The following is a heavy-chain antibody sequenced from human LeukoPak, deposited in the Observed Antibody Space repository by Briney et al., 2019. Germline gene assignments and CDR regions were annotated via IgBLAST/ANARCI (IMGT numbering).Heavy chain of an antibody. J-gene: IGHJ6*03. CDR2: IYYSGST. V-gene: IGHV4-31*03. D-gene: IGHD2-2*01. Sequence: KTSETLSLTCTVSGGSISSGGYYWSWIRQHPGKGLEWIGYIYYSGSTYYNPSLKSRVTISVDTSKNQFSLKLSSVTAADTAVYYCPRGTSGDYYYYYMDVWGKGTTVTVSS. CDR3: PRGTSGDYYYYYMDV. CDR1: GGSISSGGYY.